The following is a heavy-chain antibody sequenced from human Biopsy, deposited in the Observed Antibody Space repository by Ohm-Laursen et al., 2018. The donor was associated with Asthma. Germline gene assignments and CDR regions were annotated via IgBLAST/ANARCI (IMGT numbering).Heavy chain of an antibody. CDR3: AKDVFPGWELRRGPDY. CDR1: GFTFSSYG. D-gene: IGHD1-26*01. V-gene: IGHV3-30*18. CDR2: ISNDGSDE. Sequence: LSLTCAASGFTFSSYGMHWVRQAPGKGLEWVAVISNDGSDEYYADSVKGRCTISRDNSKNTLFLQMNSLRAEDTAVYYCAKDVFPGWELRRGPDYWGQGTLVTVSS. J-gene: IGHJ4*02.